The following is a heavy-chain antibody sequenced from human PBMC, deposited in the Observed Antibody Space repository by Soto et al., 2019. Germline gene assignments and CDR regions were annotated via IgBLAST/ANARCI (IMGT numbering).Heavy chain of an antibody. CDR2: MGNDRFTT. D-gene: IGHD1-26*01. CDR1: GFTFSTYC. V-gene: IGHV3-30*02. CDR3: AKEFQWELHAFDI. J-gene: IGHJ3*02. Sequence: GGSLTLACAVSGFTFSTYCTQWVRPAPGKGLERVAVMGNDRFTTFYADTVKGPFTISKDNSNNTMFLQMTSLRADNTAAYYCAKEFQWELHAFDIWGQGTMVTVSS.